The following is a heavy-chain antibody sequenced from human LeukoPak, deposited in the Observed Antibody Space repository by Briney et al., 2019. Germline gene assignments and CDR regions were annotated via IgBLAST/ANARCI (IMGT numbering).Heavy chain of an antibody. CDR1: GFTFSSFG. J-gene: IGHJ4*02. D-gene: IGHD6-19*01. V-gene: IGHV4-39*07. CDR3: AGERGEEYSSGWYKTNYFYN. Sequence: PGGSLRLSCAASGFTFSSFGMHWVRQPPGKGLEWIASGDYSGGTYYNPSLESRVAISADMSKNQISLKLTSVTGADTAVYYCAGERGEEYSSGWYKTNYFYNWGQGIRVTVSS. CDR2: GDYSGGT.